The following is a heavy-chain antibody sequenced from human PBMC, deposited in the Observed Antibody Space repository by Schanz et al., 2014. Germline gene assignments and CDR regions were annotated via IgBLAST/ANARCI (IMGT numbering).Heavy chain of an antibody. V-gene: IGHV1-18*04. Sequence: QVKLVQSGGEVKKPGASVKVSCKASGYTFRHYGISWLRQAPGQALEWMGYISGYNGNTNYAPKVQDRVTMTTDTSTSTAYMELRSLRSDDTAVYYCARGWGYDALTGYVFWGQGTLVTVSS. CDR1: GYTFRHYG. CDR2: ISGYNGNT. J-gene: IGHJ4*02. D-gene: IGHD3-9*01. CDR3: ARGWGYDALTGYVF.